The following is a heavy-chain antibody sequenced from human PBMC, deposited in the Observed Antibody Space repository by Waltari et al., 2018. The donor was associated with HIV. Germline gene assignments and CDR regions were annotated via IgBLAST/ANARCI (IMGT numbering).Heavy chain of an antibody. V-gene: IGHV3-21*01. J-gene: IGHJ4*02. D-gene: IGHD6-13*01. CDR2: ISSNSSFI. Sequence: EVQLVESGGGLVKPGGSLRLSCAASGFTLSTSSVNWVRQAPGKVLGWVSFISSNSSFIYYADSVKGRFTISRNNAKNSLFLQMNSLRAEDTAVYYCARDRGSSWLFDYWGQGTLVTVSS. CDR3: ARDRGSSWLFDY. CDR1: GFTLSTSS.